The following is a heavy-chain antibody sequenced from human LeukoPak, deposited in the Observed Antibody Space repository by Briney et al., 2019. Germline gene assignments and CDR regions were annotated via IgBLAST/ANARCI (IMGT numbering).Heavy chain of an antibody. D-gene: IGHD1-26*01. CDR3: ARGKGGSYPYYFDY. J-gene: IGHJ4*02. Sequence: SETLSLTCTVSGGSISSGDYYWSWIRQPPGKGLEWIGYIYYSGSTYYNPSLKRRVTISVDTSKNQFSLKLSSVTAADTAVYYCARGKGGSYPYYFDYWGQGTLVTVSS. V-gene: IGHV4-30-4*08. CDR2: IYYSGST. CDR1: GGSISSGDYY.